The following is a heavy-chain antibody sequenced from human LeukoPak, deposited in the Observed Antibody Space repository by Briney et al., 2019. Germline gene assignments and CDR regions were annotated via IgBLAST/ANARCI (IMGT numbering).Heavy chain of an antibody. V-gene: IGHV3-15*01. CDR2: IKSKTDGGTT. J-gene: IGHJ3*02. CDR3: TTVMVVVIPAAIRVWGGGDAFDI. Sequence: GSLRLSCAASGFTFSNAWMSWVRQAPGKGLEWVGRIKSKTDGGTTDYAAPVKGRFTISRDDSKNTLYLQMNSLKTEDTAVYYCTTVMVVVIPAAIRVWGGGDAFDIWGQGTMVTVSS. CDR1: GFTFSNAW. D-gene: IGHD2-2*02.